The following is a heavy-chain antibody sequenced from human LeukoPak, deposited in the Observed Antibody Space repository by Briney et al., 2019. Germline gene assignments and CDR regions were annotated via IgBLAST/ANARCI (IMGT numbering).Heavy chain of an antibody. V-gene: IGHV4-34*01. J-gene: IGHJ4*02. CDR2: INHSGST. Sequence: SETLSLTCAVYGGSFSGYYWNWIRQSPGKGLEWIGEINHSGSTNYNPSLKSRVTISVDTSKNQFSLKLSSVTAADTAVYYCIVVIPRTRSDYWGQGTLVTVSS. CDR1: GGSFSGYY. D-gene: IGHD3-22*01. CDR3: IVVIPRTRSDY.